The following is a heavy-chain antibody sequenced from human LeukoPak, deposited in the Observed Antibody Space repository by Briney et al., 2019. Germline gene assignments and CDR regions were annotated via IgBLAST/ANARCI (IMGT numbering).Heavy chain of an antibody. V-gene: IGHV3-66*04. J-gene: IGHJ3*02. CDR2: IYSGGST. CDR1: GFTFSSYA. CDR3: ARPGPDAFDI. Sequence: GVSLRLSCAASGFTFSSYAMSWVRQAPGKGLEWVSVIYSGGSTYYADSVKGRFTFSRDNSKNTLYLQMNSLRAEDTAVYYCARPGPDAFDIWGQGTMVTVSS.